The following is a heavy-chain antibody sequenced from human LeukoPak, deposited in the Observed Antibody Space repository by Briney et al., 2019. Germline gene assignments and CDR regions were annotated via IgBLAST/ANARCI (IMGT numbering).Heavy chain of an antibody. CDR2: IYYSGST. CDR1: GYSISSGYY. Sequence: SETLSLTCAVSGYSISSGYYWGWIRQPPGKGLEWIGSIYYSGSTYYNPSLKSRVTISVDTSKNQFSLKLSSVTAADTAVYYCALQYYDFWSGYYHYWGQGTLVTVSS. D-gene: IGHD3-3*01. CDR3: ALQYYDFWSGYYHY. V-gene: IGHV4-38-2*01. J-gene: IGHJ4*02.